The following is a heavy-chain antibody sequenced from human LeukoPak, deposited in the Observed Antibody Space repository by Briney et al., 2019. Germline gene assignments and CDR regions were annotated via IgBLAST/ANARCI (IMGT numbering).Heavy chain of an antibody. J-gene: IGHJ4*02. Sequence: SVKVSCKASGGTFSSYAISWVRQAPGQGLEWMGRIIPILGIANYAQKFQDRVTITADKSTSTAYMELSSLRSEDTAVYYCALGLDGSGSYYYFDYWGQGTLVTVSS. CDR2: IIPILGIA. V-gene: IGHV1-69*04. CDR1: GGTFSSYA. D-gene: IGHD3-10*01. CDR3: ALGLDGSGSYYYFDY.